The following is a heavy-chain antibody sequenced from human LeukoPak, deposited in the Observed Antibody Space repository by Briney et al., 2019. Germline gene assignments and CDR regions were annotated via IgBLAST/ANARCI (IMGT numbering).Heavy chain of an antibody. Sequence: SETLSLTCTVSGGSISSGSYYWSWIRQPAGKGLEWIGRIYTSGSTNYNPSLKSRVTISVDTSKNQFSPKLSSVTAADTAVYYCARERGYYYDSSGLDYWGQGTLVTVSS. CDR2: IYTSGST. CDR3: ARERGYYYDSSGLDY. D-gene: IGHD3-22*01. CDR1: GGSISSGSYY. V-gene: IGHV4-61*02. J-gene: IGHJ4*02.